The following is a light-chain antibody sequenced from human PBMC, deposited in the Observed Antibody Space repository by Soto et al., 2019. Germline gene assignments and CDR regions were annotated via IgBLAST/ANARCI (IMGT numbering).Light chain of an antibody. J-gene: IGLJ2*01. Sequence: QSALTQPASVSGSPGQSITISCTGTSSDVGGYNYVYWYQQHPGKAPKLMIYEVSNRPSGVSNRFSGSKSGNTASLTISWIQAEDEADYYCNSYSSSSPVVFGGGTKITVL. V-gene: IGLV2-14*01. CDR3: NSYSSSSPVV. CDR2: EVS. CDR1: SSDVGGYNY.